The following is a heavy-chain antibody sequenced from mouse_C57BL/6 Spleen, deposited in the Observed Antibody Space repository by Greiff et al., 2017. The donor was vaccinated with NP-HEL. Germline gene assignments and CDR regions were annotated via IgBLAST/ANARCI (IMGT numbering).Heavy chain of an antibody. D-gene: IGHD2-3*01. CDR2: IYPRSGNT. J-gene: IGHJ2*01. CDR1: GYTFTSYG. Sequence: QVQLQQSGAELARPGASVKLSCKASGYTFTSYGISWVKQRTGQGLEWIGEIYPRSGNTYYNEKFKGKATLTADKSSSTAYMELRSLTSEDSAVYFCARSGLDGYYEYYFDYWGQGTTLTVSS. CDR3: ARSGLDGYYEYYFDY. V-gene: IGHV1-81*01.